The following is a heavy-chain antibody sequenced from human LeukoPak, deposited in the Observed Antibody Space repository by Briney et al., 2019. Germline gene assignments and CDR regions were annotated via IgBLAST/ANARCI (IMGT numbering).Heavy chain of an antibody. J-gene: IGHJ4*02. Sequence: ASVKVSCKVSGYTLTELSMHWVRQAPGKGLEWMGGFDPEDGETIYAHKFQGRVTMTEDTSTDTAYMELSSLRSEDTAVYYCATDNSYGYPFDYWGQGTLVTVSS. CDR2: FDPEDGET. D-gene: IGHD5-18*01. V-gene: IGHV1-24*01. CDR3: ATDNSYGYPFDY. CDR1: GYTLTELS.